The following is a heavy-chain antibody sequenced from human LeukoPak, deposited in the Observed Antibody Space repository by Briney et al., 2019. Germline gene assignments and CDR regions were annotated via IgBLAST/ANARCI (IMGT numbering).Heavy chain of an antibody. J-gene: IGHJ5*02. CDR2: IIPIFGTA. CDR1: GGTFSNYA. V-gene: IGHV1-69*06. Sequence: SVKVSCKASGGTFSNYAISWVRQAPGQGLEWMGGIIPIFGTANYAQKFQGRVTITADKSTSTAYMELSSLRSEDTAVYYCARSYGLGSYYNALGGFDPWGQGTLVTVSS. D-gene: IGHD3-10*01. CDR3: ARSYGLGSYYNALGGFDP.